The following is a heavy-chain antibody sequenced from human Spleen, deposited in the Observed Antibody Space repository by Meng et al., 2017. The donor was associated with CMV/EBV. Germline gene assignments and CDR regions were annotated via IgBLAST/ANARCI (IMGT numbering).Heavy chain of an antibody. CDR3: ARARSWGGPTLLGMDV. CDR2: IKQAAT. J-gene: IGHJ6*02. V-gene: IGHV3-7*01. CDR1: GFPFSRDW. D-gene: IGHD6-13*01. Sequence: GESLKISCAACGFPFSRDWMSWVRQPPGKGLEWVANIKQAATSVKGRFTISRDNAKNSLYLQINSLRAEDTAVYYCARARSWGGPTLLGMDVWGQGATVTVSS.